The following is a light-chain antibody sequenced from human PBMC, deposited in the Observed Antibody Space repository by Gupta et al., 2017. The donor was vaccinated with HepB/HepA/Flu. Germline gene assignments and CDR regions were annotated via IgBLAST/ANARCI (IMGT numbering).Light chain of an antibody. CDR3: VLYMGSGIWV. V-gene: IGLV8-61*01. CDR2: STN. CDR1: SGSVSTSYY. J-gene: IGLJ3*02. Sequence: QTVVTQEPSFPVSPAGTVPLTCGLSSGSVSTSYYPSWYQQTPGQAPRTLIYSTNTRSSGVPDRFSGSIRGNKAALTITGAQADDEADYYCVLYMGSGIWVFGGGTKLTVL.